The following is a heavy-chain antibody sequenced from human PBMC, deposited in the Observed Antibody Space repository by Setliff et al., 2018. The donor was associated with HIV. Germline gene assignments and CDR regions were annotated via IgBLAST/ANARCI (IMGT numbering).Heavy chain of an antibody. Sequence: GGSLRLSCAASGFTFSSYNMNWVRQAPGKGLEWVSYISSSSSTIYYAASVKGRFTISRDNAKNSLYLQMNSLRAEDTAVYYCARSRAAGFDYWGQGTLVTVSS. V-gene: IGHV3-48*01. D-gene: IGHD6-13*01. CDR2: ISSSSSTI. J-gene: IGHJ4*02. CDR3: ARSRAAGFDY. CDR1: GFTFSSYN.